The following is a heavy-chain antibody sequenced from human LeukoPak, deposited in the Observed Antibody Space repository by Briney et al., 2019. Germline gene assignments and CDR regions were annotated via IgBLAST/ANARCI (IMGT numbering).Heavy chain of an antibody. D-gene: IGHD3-9*01. CDR1: GFTFSSYS. V-gene: IGHV3-23*01. J-gene: IGHJ6*02. Sequence: GGSLRLSCAASGFTFSSYSMTWVRQAPRKGLEWVSAISGSGDSTYYADSVKGRFTISRDNSKNTLYLQMNSLRAEDTAVYYCAKAPNYDILTGHAYGMDVWGQGTTVTVSS. CDR3: AKAPNYDILTGHAYGMDV. CDR2: ISGSGDST.